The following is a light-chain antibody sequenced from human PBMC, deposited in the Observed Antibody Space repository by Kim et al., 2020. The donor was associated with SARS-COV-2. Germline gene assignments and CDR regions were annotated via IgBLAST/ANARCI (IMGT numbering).Light chain of an antibody. Sequence: QSVLTQPASVSGSPGQSITISCTGTSSDVGGYNYVSWYQQHPGKAPKLMIYDVSKRPSGVSNRFSGSKSANTASLTISGLQAEDEADYYCSSYTSSSSVVFGGGTQLNVI. V-gene: IGLV2-14*01. J-gene: IGLJ2*01. CDR1: SSDVGGYNY. CDR2: DVS. CDR3: SSYTSSSSVV.